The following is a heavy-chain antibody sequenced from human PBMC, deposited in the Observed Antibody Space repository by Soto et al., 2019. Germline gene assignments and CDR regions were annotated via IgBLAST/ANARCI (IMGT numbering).Heavy chain of an antibody. CDR1: GGSISSDYW. J-gene: IGHJ5*02. V-gene: IGHV4-4*01. D-gene: IGHD1-26*01. CDR3: ARDRDVVAATTPGGVNWFDP. CDR2: IYHTGST. Sequence: TLSLTCVVFGGSISSDYWWSWVRQPPGKGLEWIGEIYHTGSTNYNPSLKSRVTMSVDKSQRQFSLKLSSVTAADTAVYFCARDRDVVAATTPGGVNWFDPWGQGILVTVSS.